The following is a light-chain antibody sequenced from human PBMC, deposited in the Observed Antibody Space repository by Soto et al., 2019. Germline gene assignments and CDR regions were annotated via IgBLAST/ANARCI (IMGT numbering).Light chain of an antibody. CDR1: SSNIGAGYD. Sequence: QSVLTQPPSVSGAPGQRVTISCTGSSSNIGAGYDVHWYQQLPGTAPKLLIYGNSNRPSGVPDRFSGSKSGTSASLAITGLQAEDEADYYCQPYDSSLSGSEVFGGGTQLPVL. CDR3: QPYDSSLSGSEV. J-gene: IGLJ3*02. CDR2: GNS. V-gene: IGLV1-40*01.